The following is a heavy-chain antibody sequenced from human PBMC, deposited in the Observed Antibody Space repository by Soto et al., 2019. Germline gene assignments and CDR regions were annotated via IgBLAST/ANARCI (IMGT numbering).Heavy chain of an antibody. D-gene: IGHD5-12*01. V-gene: IGHV3-7*01. J-gene: IGHJ6*03. Sequence: EVQLVESGGGLVQPGGSLRLSCAASGFTFSSYWMSWVRQAPGKGLEWVANIKQDGSEKYYVDSVKGRFTISRDNAKNSLYLQMNSLRAEDTAVYYCARGPRSVATDYYHYYYMDVWGKGTTVTVSS. CDR3: ARGPRSVATDYYHYYYMDV. CDR2: IKQDGSEK. CDR1: GFTFSSYW.